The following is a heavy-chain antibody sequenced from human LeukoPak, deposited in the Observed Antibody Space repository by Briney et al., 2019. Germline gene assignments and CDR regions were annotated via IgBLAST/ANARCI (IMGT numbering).Heavy chain of an antibody. CDR1: GFTFGTDA. CDR3: AKNARDYGDYDHYGMDV. D-gene: IGHD4-17*01. CDR2: ISYDGSNK. Sequence: GGSLRLSCAASGFTFGTDAMHWVREAPGQGLEGGAIISYDGSNKYYADSVKGRFTISRDNSKNTLYLQMNSLRPEDTAVYYCAKNARDYGDYDHYGMDVWGKGTTVTVSS. J-gene: IGHJ6*04. V-gene: IGHV3-30*18.